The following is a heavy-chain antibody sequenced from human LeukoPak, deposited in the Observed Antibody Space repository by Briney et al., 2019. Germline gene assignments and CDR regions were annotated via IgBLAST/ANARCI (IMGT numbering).Heavy chain of an antibody. D-gene: IGHD2-15*01. CDR3: ARGTEDMTGYFDY. CDR1: GGSISSGGYY. J-gene: IGHJ4*02. Sequence: PSETLSLTCTVSGGSISSGGYYWSWIRQHPGKGLEWIGYIYYSGSTYYNPSLKSRVTISVDTSKNQFSLKLSSVTAADTAVYYCARGTEDMTGYFDYWGQGTLVTVSS. CDR2: IYYSGST. V-gene: IGHV4-31*03.